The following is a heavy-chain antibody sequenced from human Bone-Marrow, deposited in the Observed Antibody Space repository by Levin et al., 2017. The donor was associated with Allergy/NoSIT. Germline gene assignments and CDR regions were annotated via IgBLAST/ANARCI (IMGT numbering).Heavy chain of an antibody. V-gene: IGHV6-1*01. CDR1: GDSVASNYAA. D-gene: IGHD1-26*01. Sequence: SQTLSLTCAISGDSVASNYAAWNWIRHSPSRGLEWLGRTYYKSEWHNDYAVFVRGRITINPDTSENQFSLQLRSMTTEDTAVYYCVREVQLGWRWFEPWGQGILVTVSS. CDR2: TYYKSEWHN. J-gene: IGHJ5*02. CDR3: VREVQLGWRWFEP.